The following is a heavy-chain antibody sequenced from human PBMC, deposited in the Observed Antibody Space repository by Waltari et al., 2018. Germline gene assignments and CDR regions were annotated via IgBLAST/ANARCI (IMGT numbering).Heavy chain of an antibody. CDR3: ARAWSQSSSWWYFDY. CDR1: GFTFSSYW. J-gene: IGHJ4*02. V-gene: IGHV3-7*03. CDR2: IKQDGSEK. Sequence: EVQLVESGGGLVQPGGSLRLSCAASGFTFSSYWMSWVRQAPGKGLEWVANIKQDGSEKYYVDSVKGRFTISRDNAKNSLYLQMNSLRAEDTAVYYCARAWSQSSSWWYFDYWGQGTLVTVSS. D-gene: IGHD6-13*01.